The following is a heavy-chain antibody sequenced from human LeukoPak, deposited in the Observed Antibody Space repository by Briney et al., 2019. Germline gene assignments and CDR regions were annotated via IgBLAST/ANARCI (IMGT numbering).Heavy chain of an antibody. V-gene: IGHV1-69*05. Sequence: GASVKVSCKASGGTFSSYAISWVRQAPGQGLEWMGRIIPIFGTANYAQKFQGRVTITMDESTSTAYMELSSLRSEDTAVYYCARDSDFWSGYYPWGQGTLVTVSS. CDR2: IIPIFGTA. CDR1: GGTFSSYA. CDR3: ARDSDFWSGYYP. D-gene: IGHD3-3*01. J-gene: IGHJ5*02.